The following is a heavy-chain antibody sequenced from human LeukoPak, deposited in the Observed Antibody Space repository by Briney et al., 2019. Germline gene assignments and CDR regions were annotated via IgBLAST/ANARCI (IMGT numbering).Heavy chain of an antibody. CDR1: GGSISSSSYY. V-gene: IGHV4-39*07. J-gene: IGHJ4*02. CDR2: IYYSGST. CDR3: ARGQHFGSYYFDY. Sequence: SETLSLTCTVSGGSISSSSYYWGWIRQPPGKGLEWIGSIYYSGSTYYNPSLKSRVTISVDTSKNQFSLKLSSVTAADTAVYYCARGQHFGSYYFDYWGQGTLVTVSS. D-gene: IGHD1-26*01.